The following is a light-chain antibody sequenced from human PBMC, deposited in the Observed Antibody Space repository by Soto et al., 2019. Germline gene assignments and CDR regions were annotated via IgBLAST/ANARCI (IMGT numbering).Light chain of an antibody. CDR1: QSVSSSY. Sequence: EIVLTQSPDTLCLSPGERATLSCLASQSVSSSYLAWYQQKPGQAPRLLIYGASSRATGIPDRFSGSGSGTDFTLTISRLEPEDFAVYYCQQYGSSPPITFGQGTRLEIK. V-gene: IGKV3-20*01. CDR3: QQYGSSPPIT. CDR2: GAS. J-gene: IGKJ5*01.